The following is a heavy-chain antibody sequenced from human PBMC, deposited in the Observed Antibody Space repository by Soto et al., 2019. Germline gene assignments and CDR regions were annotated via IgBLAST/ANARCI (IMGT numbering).Heavy chain of an antibody. CDR2: IYYSGST. CDR3: ARQLVGGADGDYFDY. D-gene: IGHD2-21*01. V-gene: IGHV4-39*01. J-gene: IGHJ4*02. CDR1: GDSISRCSYY. Sequence: PSQTLSLTCTVSGDSISRCSYYWGWIRQPPGKGLEWIGSIYYSGSTYYNPSLKSRVTISVDTSKNQFSLKLSSVTAADTAVYYCARQLVGGADGDYFDYWGQGTRVTVSS.